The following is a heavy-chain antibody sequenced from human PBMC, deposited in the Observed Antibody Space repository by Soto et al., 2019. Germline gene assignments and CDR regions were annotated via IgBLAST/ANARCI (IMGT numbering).Heavy chain of an antibody. V-gene: IGHV4-39*01. D-gene: IGHD6-13*01. CDR2: IYYSGST. J-gene: IGHJ4*02. CDR3: ARSSGIAAAGPNVY. CDR1: GGSISSSSYY. Sequence: QLQLQESGPGLVKPSETLSLTCTVSGGSISSSSYYWGWIRQPPGKGLEWIGSIYYSGSTYYNPSLTSRVTISVDTSKNQFSLKLSSVTAADTAVYYCARSSGIAAAGPNVYWGQGTLVTVSS.